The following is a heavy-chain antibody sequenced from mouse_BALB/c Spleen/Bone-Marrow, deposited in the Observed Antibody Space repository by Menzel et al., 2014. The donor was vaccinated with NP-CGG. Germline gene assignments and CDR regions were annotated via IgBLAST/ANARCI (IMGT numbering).Heavy chain of an antibody. CDR3: ASYYYGSSSFAY. D-gene: IGHD1-1*01. Sequence: VQLQQSGAELVKPGASVKLSCTASGFNIKDTYMHWVKQRPEQGLEWIGRIDPANGNTKYDPKFQGKATIAADTSSNTANLQLSSLTSEDTAVYYCASYYYGSSSFAYWGQGTLVTVSA. V-gene: IGHV14-3*02. CDR1: GFNIKDTY. J-gene: IGHJ3*01. CDR2: IDPANGNT.